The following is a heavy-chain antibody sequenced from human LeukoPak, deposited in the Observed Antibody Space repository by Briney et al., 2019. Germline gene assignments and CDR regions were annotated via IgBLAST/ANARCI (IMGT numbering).Heavy chain of an antibody. CDR3: ARVILVGSGRHPTPHFDL. CDR2: IKEDGSEK. CDR1: GLTFSSYW. J-gene: IGHJ2*01. V-gene: IGHV3-7*01. Sequence: GGSLRLSCAASGLTFSSYWMSWVRQAPGKGLEWVASIKEDGSEKYYVEYVRGRLIISRDNAKNSLYLQMNSLRAEDTAVYYCARVILVGSGRHPTPHFDLWGRGTLVTVSS. D-gene: IGHD3-10*01.